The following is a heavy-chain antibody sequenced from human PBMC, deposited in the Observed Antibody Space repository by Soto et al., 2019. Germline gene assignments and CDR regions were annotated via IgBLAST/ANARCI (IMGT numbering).Heavy chain of an antibody. CDR2: ISSSGSTI. CDR3: AREKGSGQLGTNGMDV. J-gene: IGHJ6*02. V-gene: IGHV3-48*03. D-gene: IGHD6-6*01. CDR1: GFTFSSYE. Sequence: GSLRLSCAASGFTFSSYEMNWVRQAPGKGLEWVSYISSSGSTIYYADSVKGRFTISRDNAKNSLYLQMNSLRAEDTAVYYCAREKGSGQLGTNGMDVWGQGTTVTVSS.